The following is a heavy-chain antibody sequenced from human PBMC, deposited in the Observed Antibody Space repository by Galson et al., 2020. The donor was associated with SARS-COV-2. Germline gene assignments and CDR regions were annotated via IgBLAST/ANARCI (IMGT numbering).Heavy chain of an antibody. CDR3: ARGRISDQLLYLYYYYYGMDV. J-gene: IGHJ6*02. CDR1: GGSFSGYY. Sequence: SETLSLTCAVYGGSFSGYYWSWIRQPPGKGLEWIGEINHSGSTNYNPSLKSRVTISVDTSKNQFSLKLSSVTAADTAVYYCARGRISDQLLYLYYYYYGMDVWGQGTTVTVSS. CDR2: INHSGST. V-gene: IGHV4-34*01. D-gene: IGHD2-2*02.